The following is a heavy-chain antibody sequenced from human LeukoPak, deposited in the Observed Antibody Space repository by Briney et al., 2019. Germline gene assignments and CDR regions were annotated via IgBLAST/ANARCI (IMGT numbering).Heavy chain of an antibody. Sequence: SETLSLTCTVSGGSISSGSYYWSWIRQPAGKGLEWIGRIYTSGCTNYNPSLKSRVTISVDTSKNQFSLKLSSVTAADTAVYYCAREKEQQLENWFDPWGQGTLVTVSS. D-gene: IGHD6-13*01. CDR2: IYTSGCT. CDR1: GGSISSGSYY. V-gene: IGHV4-61*02. J-gene: IGHJ5*02. CDR3: AREKEQQLENWFDP.